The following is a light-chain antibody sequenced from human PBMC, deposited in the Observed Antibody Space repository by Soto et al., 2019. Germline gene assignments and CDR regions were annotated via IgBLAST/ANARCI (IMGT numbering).Light chain of an antibody. CDR2: DVT. CDR1: SSDVGAYNY. V-gene: IGLV2-14*01. J-gene: IGLJ1*01. CDR3: SSYTSSSIYV. Sequence: QSVLTQPASVSGSPGQSITISCTGTSSDVGAYNYVSWYQQHPGKAPELIIFDVTNRPSGVSNRFSGSKSGNTASLTISGLQAEDETDYYCSSYTSSSIYVFGTGTKV.